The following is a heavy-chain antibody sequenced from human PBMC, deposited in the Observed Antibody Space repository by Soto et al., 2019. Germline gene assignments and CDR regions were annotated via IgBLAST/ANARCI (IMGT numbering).Heavy chain of an antibody. CDR2: IKSKTDGGTT. V-gene: IGHV3-15*01. D-gene: IGHD3-10*01. CDR1: GFTFSNAW. CDR3: ARDSMVRGVGPHWFDP. Sequence: GGSLRLSCAASGFTFSNAWMSWVRQAPGKGLEWVGRIKSKTDGGTTDYAAPVKGRFTISRDNAKNSLYLQMNSLRAEDTAVYYCARDSMVRGVGPHWFDPWGQGTLVTVSS. J-gene: IGHJ5*02.